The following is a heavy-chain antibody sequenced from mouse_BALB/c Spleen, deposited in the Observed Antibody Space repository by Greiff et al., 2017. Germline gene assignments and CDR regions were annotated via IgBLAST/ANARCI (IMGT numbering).Heavy chain of an antibody. J-gene: IGHJ2*01. CDR2: IWAGGST. CDR1: GFSLTSYG. CDR3: ARVRPYRYDVGFDY. V-gene: IGHV2-9*02. D-gene: IGHD2-14*01. Sequence: VQRVESGPGLVAPSQSLSITCTVSGFSLTSYGVHWVRQPPGKGLEWLGVIWAGGSTNYNSALMSRLSISKDNSKSQVFLKMNSLQTDDTAMYYCARVRPYRYDVGFDYWGQGTTLTVSS.